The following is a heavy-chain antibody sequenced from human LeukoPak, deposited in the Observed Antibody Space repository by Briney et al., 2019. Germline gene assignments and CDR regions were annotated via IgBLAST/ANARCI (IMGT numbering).Heavy chain of an antibody. CDR3: ASGVVVPAAFDY. D-gene: IGHD2-2*01. J-gene: IGHJ4*02. Sequence: GGSLRLSCAASGSTFSSYAMHWVRQAPGKGLEYVSAISSNGGSTYYANSVKGRFTISRDNSKNTLYLQMGSLRAEDMAVYYCASGVVVPAAFDYWGQGTLVTVSS. CDR1: GSTFSSYA. V-gene: IGHV3-64*01. CDR2: ISSNGGST.